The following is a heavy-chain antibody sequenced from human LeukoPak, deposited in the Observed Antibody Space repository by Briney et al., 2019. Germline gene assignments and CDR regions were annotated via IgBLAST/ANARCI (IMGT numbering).Heavy chain of an antibody. J-gene: IGHJ4*02. CDR1: GFSFSTYF. D-gene: IGHD1-26*01. CDR2: ISGSAGST. V-gene: IGHV3-23*01. CDR3: AKDLGSGSYYRD. Sequence: GGSLRLSCAASGFSFSTYFMSWVRQAPGKGLEWVSAISGSAGSTYYADSEQGRFTISRDNSKSTLYLQMNSLRAEDTALYYCAKDLGSGSYYRDWGQGALVTVSS.